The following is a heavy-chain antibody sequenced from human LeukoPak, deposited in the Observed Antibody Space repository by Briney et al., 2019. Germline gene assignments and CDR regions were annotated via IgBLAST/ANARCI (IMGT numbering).Heavy chain of an antibody. CDR3: AKAASSIAGYNFFDY. D-gene: IGHD5-24*01. CDR2: ISWNSGSI. CDR1: GFTFDDYA. J-gene: IGHJ4*02. Sequence: PGRSLRLFCAASGFTFDDYAMHWVRQAPGKGLEWVSGISWNSGSIGYADSVKGRFTISRDNAKNSLYLQMNSLRAEDTALYYCAKAASSIAGYNFFDYWGQGTLVTVSS. V-gene: IGHV3-9*01.